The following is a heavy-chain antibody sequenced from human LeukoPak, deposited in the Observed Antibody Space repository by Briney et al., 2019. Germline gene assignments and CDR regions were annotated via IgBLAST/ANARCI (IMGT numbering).Heavy chain of an antibody. J-gene: IGHJ4*02. V-gene: IGHV3-23*01. CDR3: AKASQPLLRFGESFDY. Sequence: GGSLRLSCAASGFTFSSYAMSWVRQAPGKGLEWVSAISGSGGSTYYADSVKGRFTISRDNSKNTLYLQMNSLRAEDTAVYYCAKASQPLLRFGESFDYWGQGTLVTVSS. CDR2: ISGSGGST. D-gene: IGHD3-10*01. CDR1: GFTFSSYA.